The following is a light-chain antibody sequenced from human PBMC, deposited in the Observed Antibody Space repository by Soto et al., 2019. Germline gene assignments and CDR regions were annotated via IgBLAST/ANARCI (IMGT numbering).Light chain of an antibody. J-gene: IGKJ1*01. CDR1: QSVSSN. CDR2: GAS. V-gene: IGKV3-15*01. CDR3: QQYINLWT. Sequence: EIVMTQSPATLSVSPGERVTLSCRASQSVSSNLAWYQQKPGQSPRLLIYGASTRATGIPARFSGSGSGTEFTLTISSLQSEDFAVYYCQQYINLWTFDQGTKVEIK.